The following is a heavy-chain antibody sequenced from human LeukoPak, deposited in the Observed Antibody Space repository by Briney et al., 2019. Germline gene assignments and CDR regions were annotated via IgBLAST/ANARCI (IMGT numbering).Heavy chain of an antibody. CDR3: ARETSQKGAHYMDV. Sequence: SETLSLTCTVSGGSISSYYWTWIRQPPGKGLEWIGYIYYSGSTNYKSSLKSRVTISVDTSKNQFSLKLSSVTAADTAVYYCARETSQKGAHYMDVWGKGTTVTISS. CDR2: IYYSGST. V-gene: IGHV4-59*01. D-gene: IGHD3-16*01. J-gene: IGHJ6*03. CDR1: GGSISSYY.